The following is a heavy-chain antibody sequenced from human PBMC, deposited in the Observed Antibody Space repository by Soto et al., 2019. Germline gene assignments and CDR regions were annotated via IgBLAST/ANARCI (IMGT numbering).Heavy chain of an antibody. CDR1: GFTFSSYA. Sequence: GGFLRLSCAASGFTFSSYAMSWVRQAPGTGLEWVSAISGSGGSTYYADSVKGRFTISRDNSKNTLYLQMNSLRAEDTAVYSCARLFIAAADDYWGKGNLVTVGS. J-gene: IGHJ4*02. D-gene: IGHD6-13*01. CDR3: ARLFIAAADDY. CDR2: ISGSGGST. V-gene: IGHV3-23*01.